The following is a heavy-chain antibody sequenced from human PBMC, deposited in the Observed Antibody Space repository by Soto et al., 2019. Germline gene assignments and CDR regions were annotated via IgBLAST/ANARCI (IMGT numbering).Heavy chain of an antibody. J-gene: IGHJ4*02. CDR3: AREQSDYSLGRSYYFDY. V-gene: IGHV3-20*01. CDR2: INWNGGST. CDR1: GFTFDEYG. D-gene: IGHD1-26*01. Sequence: EVQLVESGGGVVRPGGSLRLSCAASGFTFDEYGMSWVRQAPGKGLEWVSGINWNGGSTGYADSVKGRFTISRDNAKNSLYLQMNSLRAEDTALYHCAREQSDYSLGRSYYFDYWGQGTLVTVSS.